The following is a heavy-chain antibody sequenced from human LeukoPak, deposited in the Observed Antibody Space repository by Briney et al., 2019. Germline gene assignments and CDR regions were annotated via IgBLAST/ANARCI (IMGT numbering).Heavy chain of an antibody. Sequence: GGALRVSPVESVCTFSSYAMSWVRQAGGKGMESVPTISGSGGRTNYEDSVRGRFTISRDNSKNTLYLQMNSLRAEVTAVYYWASHRADYYDSSGCYWGQGTLVTVSS. D-gene: IGHD3-22*01. J-gene: IGHJ4*02. CDR2: ISGSGGRT. CDR3: ASHRADYYDSSGCY. CDR1: VCTFSSYA. V-gene: IGHV3-23*01.